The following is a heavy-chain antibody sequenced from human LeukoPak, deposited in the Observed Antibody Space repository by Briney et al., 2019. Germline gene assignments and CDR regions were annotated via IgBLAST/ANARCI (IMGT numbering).Heavy chain of an antibody. D-gene: IGHD2-15*01. CDR2: INPSGGST. V-gene: IGHV1-46*01. Sequence: ASVKVSCKASGYTFTSYYMHWVRQAPGQGLEWMGIINPSGGSTSYAQKFQGRVTMTRDTSTSTVYMELSSLRSEDTAVYYCARDRHVVVVAATTYNWFDPWGQGTLVIVSS. CDR3: ARDRHVVVVAATTYNWFDP. CDR1: GYTFTSYY. J-gene: IGHJ5*02.